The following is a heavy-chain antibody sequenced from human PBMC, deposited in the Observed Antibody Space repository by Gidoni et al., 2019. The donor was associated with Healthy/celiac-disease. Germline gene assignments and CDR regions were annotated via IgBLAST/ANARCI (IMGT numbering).Heavy chain of an antibody. CDR2: ISSSSSTI. Sequence: EVPLVMSGGALVQPGGSLRLSVAASGFTFCSYSMNWVRQDPGKGLEGVSYISSSSSTIYYADSVKGRFTISRDNAKNSLYLQMNSLRAEDTAVYYCARLEAAGWYNWFDPWGQGTLVTVSS. V-gene: IGHV3-48*01. D-gene: IGHD6-13*01. J-gene: IGHJ5*02. CDR1: GFTFCSYS. CDR3: ARLEAAGWYNWFDP.